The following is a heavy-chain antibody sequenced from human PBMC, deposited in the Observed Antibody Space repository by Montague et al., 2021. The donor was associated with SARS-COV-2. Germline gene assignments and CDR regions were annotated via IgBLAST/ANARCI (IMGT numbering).Heavy chain of an antibody. CDR1: GGSISSGGFS. CDR3: ARLNAAPNGGWNWFDP. J-gene: IGHJ5*02. Sequence: TLSLTCSLSGGSISSGGFSWIWIRHPPGQGLDWIGHIFHTGTPHYSPSHQSRLTIPITRSKNQFSLNLDSVTAADTAVYSCARLNAAPNGGWNWFDPWGQGILVTVSS. V-gene: IGHV4-30-2*01. D-gene: IGHD6-19*01. CDR2: IFHTGTP.